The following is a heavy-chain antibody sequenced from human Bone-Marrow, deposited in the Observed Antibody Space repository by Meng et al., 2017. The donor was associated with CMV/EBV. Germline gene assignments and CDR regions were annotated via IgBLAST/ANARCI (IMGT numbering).Heavy chain of an antibody. D-gene: IGHD2-2*01. Sequence: SETLSLTCAVYGGSVSGYYWSWIRQPPEKGLEWIGEINHSGSTNYNPSLKSRVTISVDTSKNQFSLKMSSVTAADTAVYYCARGGKGGPGAVDNWYDPWGQGTLVTVSS. J-gene: IGHJ5*02. V-gene: IGHV4-34*01. CDR1: GGSVSGYY. CDR2: INHSGST. CDR3: ARGGKGGPGAVDNWYDP.